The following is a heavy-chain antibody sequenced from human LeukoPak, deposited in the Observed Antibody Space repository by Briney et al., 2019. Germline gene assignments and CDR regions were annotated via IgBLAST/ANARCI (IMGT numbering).Heavy chain of an antibody. D-gene: IGHD6-19*01. V-gene: IGHV3-23*01. CDR3: AKNTAVAGTPHY. Sequence: PGGSLRLSCAASGFTFSNYAMNWVRQAPGKGLEWVSGISGSGGGTYYADSVKGRFTISRDNSKSTLYLQTNSLRAEDTAVYYCAKNTAVAGTPHYWGQGTLVTVSS. J-gene: IGHJ4*02. CDR2: ISGSGGGT. CDR1: GFTFSNYA.